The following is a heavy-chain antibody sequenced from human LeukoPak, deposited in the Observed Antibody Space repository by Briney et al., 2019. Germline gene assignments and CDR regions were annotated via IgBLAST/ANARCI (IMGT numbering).Heavy chain of an antibody. CDR2: IYHSGST. Sequence: PSETLSLTCAASGGSISSSNWWSWVRQPPGKGLEWIGEIYHSGSTNYNPSLKSRVTISVDTSKNQFSLKLSSVTAADTAVYYCARLSTIFGVVIAPKDAFDIWGQGTMVTVSS. V-gene: IGHV4-4*02. D-gene: IGHD3-3*01. J-gene: IGHJ3*02. CDR1: GGSISSSNW. CDR3: ARLSTIFGVVIAPKDAFDI.